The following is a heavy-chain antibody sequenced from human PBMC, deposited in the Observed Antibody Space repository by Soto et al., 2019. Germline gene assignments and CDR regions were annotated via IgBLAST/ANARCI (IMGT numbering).Heavy chain of an antibody. D-gene: IGHD2-2*01. J-gene: IGHJ4*02. V-gene: IGHV3-23*01. CDR2: ISGSGGST. Sequence: GGSLRLSCAASGFTFSSYAMSWVLQARGKGLEWVSAISGSGGSTYYADSVKDRFTISKDNSKNTLYLQMNSLRAEDTAVYYCAKNIVVVPAASALYDYWGQGTLVTSPQ. CDR1: GFTFSSYA. CDR3: AKNIVVVPAASALYDY.